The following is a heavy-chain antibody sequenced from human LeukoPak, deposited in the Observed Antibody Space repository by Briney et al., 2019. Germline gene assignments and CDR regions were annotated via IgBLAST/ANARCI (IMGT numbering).Heavy chain of an antibody. Sequence: ASETLSLTCTVSGGSISSYYWSWIRQPPGKGLEWIGYIYYSGSTNYNPSLKSRVTISVDTSTNQFSLKLSSVTAADTAVYYCARGRGPYCTNGVCYRALNWFDPWGQGTLVTVSS. J-gene: IGHJ5*02. CDR2: IYYSGST. CDR3: ARGRGPYCTNGVCYRALNWFDP. D-gene: IGHD2-8*01. CDR1: GGSISSYY. V-gene: IGHV4-59*12.